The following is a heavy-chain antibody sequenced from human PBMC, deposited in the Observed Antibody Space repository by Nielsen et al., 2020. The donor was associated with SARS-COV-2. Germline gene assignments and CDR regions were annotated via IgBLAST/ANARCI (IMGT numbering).Heavy chain of an antibody. D-gene: IGHD5-24*01. J-gene: IGHJ5*02. V-gene: IGHV1-46*01. CDR1: GYTFTSYY. CDR3: ARDGEMATIRGGWFDP. CDR2: INPSGGST. Sequence: ASVKVSCKASGYTFTSYYMHWVRQAPGQGLEWMGIINPSGGSTSYAQKFQGRVTMTRDTSISTAYMELSRLRSDDTAVYYCARDGEMATIRGGWFDPWGQGTLVTVSS.